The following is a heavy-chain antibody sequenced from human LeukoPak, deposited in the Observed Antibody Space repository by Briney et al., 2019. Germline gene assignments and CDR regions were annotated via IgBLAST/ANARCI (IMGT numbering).Heavy chain of an antibody. J-gene: IGHJ4*02. V-gene: IGHV3-64D*06. Sequence: GGSLRLSCSASGFTFSSYAMHWVRQAPGKGLEYVSAISSNGVSTYYADSVKGRFIISRDNSKNTLYLQMSSLRAEDTAVYYCVKDRVSISSSGYFDYWGQGTLVTVSS. CDR2: ISSNGVST. CDR1: GFTFSSYA. CDR3: VKDRVSISSSGYFDY. D-gene: IGHD6-13*01.